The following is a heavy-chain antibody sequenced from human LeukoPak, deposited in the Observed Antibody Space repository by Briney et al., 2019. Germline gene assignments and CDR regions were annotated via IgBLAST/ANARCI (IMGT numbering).Heavy chain of an antibody. D-gene: IGHD2-2*01. CDR2: LRYDGSNK. V-gene: IGHV3-30*02. Sequence: AGGSLRLSCAASGFTFSSYGMHWVGRAPARGLGGVAFLRYDGSNKYYADSVKGRFTISRDNSKNTLYLQMNSLRAEDTAVYYCAKDGCSSTSCSLIDWGQGTLVTVSS. CDR3: AKDGCSSTSCSLID. CDR1: GFTFSSYG. J-gene: IGHJ4*02.